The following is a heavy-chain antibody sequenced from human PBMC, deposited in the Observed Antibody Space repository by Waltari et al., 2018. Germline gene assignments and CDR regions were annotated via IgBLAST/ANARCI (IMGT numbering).Heavy chain of an antibody. Sequence: QVQLQESGPGLVKPSETLSLTCTVSGGSISSYYWSWIRQPPGTGLEWIGYIYYSGRTHTHPSLKSRVTTSVDTSKNQFSLKLSSVTAADTAVYYCARVYGYCSSTSCYRNLPDAFDIWGQGTMVTVSS. CDR3: ARVYGYCSSTSCYRNLPDAFDI. J-gene: IGHJ3*02. CDR1: GGSISSYY. V-gene: IGHV4-59*01. CDR2: IYYSGRT. D-gene: IGHD2-2*02.